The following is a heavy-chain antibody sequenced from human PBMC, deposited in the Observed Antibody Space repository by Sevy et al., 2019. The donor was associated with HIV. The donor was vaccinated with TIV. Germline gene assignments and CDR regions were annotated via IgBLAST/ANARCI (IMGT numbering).Heavy chain of an antibody. CDR2: MNPHSGNT. CDR3: ARAPFPPSRDF. V-gene: IGHV1-8*01. Sequence: ASVKVSCKASGYTFTTYDIHWVRQTTGQGLEWMGWMNPHSGNTNYAPKFQDRLTLTRDTSINTAYMDLSSLESEDTAVYYRARAPFPPSRDFWGQGTLVTVSS. J-gene: IGHJ4*02. CDR1: GYTFTTYD.